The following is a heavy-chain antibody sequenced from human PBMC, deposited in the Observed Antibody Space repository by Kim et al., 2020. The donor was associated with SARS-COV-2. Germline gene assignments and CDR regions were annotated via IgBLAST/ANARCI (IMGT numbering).Heavy chain of an antibody. CDR1: GASISSGGYY. Sequence: SETLSLTCTVSGASISSGGYYWTWIRQHPGKGLEWIGYIYYSGTTYYNPSLKSRITMSVDTSKNQFSLKLTSVTAADTAVYYCAKRGGPDWWFDPWGQGTLVTVYS. CDR2: IYYSGTT. V-gene: IGHV4-31*03. J-gene: IGHJ5*02. D-gene: IGHD2-21*01. CDR3: AKRGGPDWWFDP.